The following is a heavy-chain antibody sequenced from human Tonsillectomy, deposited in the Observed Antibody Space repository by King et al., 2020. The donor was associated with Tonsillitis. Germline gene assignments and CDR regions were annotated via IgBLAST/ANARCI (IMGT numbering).Heavy chain of an antibody. J-gene: IGHJ3*02. CDR2: ILYDGRFK. V-gene: IGHV3-30*18. D-gene: IGHD1-14*01. CDR1: GFTFSSYG. CDR3: AKDPSGISAFDI. Sequence: VQLVQSGGGVVQPGRSLRLSCAASGFTFSSYGMHWVRQAPGKGLEWVAGILYDGRFKYYADSVKGRFTISRDNSKNTLYLQMNSLRAEDTAVYYCAKDPSGISAFDIWGQGTMVTVSS.